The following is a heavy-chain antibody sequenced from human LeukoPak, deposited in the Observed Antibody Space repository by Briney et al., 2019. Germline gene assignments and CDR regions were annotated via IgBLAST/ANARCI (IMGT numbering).Heavy chain of an antibody. V-gene: IGHV3-33*01. CDR3: ARDKPYHGTTFDY. CDR1: GFTFSSYG. D-gene: IGHD1-1*01. J-gene: IGHJ4*02. Sequence: GGSLRFSCAASGFTFSSYGMHWVRQAPGKGLEWVAVIWYDGSNKYYADSAKGRFTISRDNSKNTLYLQMNSLRAEDTAVYYCARDKPYHGTTFDYWGQGTLVTVSS. CDR2: IWYDGSNK.